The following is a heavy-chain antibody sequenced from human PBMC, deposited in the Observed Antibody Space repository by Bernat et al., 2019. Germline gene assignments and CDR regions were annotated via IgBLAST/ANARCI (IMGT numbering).Heavy chain of an antibody. Sequence: QLQLQESGPGLVKPSETLSLTCTVSGGSISSSSYYWGWIRQPPGKGLEWIGSIYYSGRTYDNPSLRIRVTISVETAKNQFSLKLGSVTAEDTAVYYCARLLRGGWGQGTLVTVSS. CDR3: ARLLRGG. J-gene: IGHJ4*02. CDR2: IYYSGRT. V-gene: IGHV4-39*01. CDR1: GGSISSSSYY.